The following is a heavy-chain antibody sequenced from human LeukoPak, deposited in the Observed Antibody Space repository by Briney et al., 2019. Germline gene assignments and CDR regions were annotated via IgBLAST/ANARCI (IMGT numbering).Heavy chain of an antibody. CDR2: INPNSGSK. CDR1: AYTITGYY. D-gene: IGHD5-18*01. V-gene: IGHV1-2*02. J-gene: IGHJ4*02. Sequence: ASVKISCKAAAYTITGYYIHWVRRPPGQRVEWMGWINPNSGSKKYAQKVQGRVTMTRDTSISTAYMELSRLRSDDTAVYYCAKAGWIQVWPLLPNWGQGTLVTVSS. CDR3: AKAGWIQVWPLLPN.